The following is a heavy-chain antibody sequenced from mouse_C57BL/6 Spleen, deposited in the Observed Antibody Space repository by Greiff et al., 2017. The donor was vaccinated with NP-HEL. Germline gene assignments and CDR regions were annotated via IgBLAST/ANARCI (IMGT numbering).Heavy chain of an antibody. CDR2: INPSSGYT. D-gene: IGHD1-1*01. Sequence: QVQLQQSGAELAKPGASVKLSCKASGYTFTSYWMHWVKQRPGQGLEWIGYINPSSGYTKYNQKFKDKATLTADKSSSTTYMQLSSLTYEDSAVYYCATTVVEDWYFDVWGTGTTVTVSS. CDR1: GYTFTSYW. V-gene: IGHV1-7*01. CDR3: ATTVVEDWYFDV. J-gene: IGHJ1*03.